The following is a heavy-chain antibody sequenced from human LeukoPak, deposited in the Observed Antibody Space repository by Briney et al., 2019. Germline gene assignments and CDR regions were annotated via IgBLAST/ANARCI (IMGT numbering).Heavy chain of an antibody. CDR3: ATTLIAGSYYTHVVDY. V-gene: IGHV1-69*04. D-gene: IGHD3-10*01. CDR1: GGTFSSYA. CDR2: IIPILGIA. Sequence: SVKVSCKASGGTFSSYAISWVRQAPGQGLEWMGRIIPILGIANYAQKFQGRVTITADKSTSTDYMELSSLRSEDTAVYYCATTLIAGSYYTHVVDYWGQGTLVTVSS. J-gene: IGHJ4*02.